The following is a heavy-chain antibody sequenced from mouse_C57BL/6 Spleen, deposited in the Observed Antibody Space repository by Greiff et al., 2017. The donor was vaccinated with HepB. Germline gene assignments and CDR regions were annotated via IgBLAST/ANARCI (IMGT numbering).Heavy chain of an antibody. V-gene: IGHV6-3*01. CDR1: GFTFSNYW. CDR3: TGQRSNSNYPLRYAMDY. J-gene: IGHJ4*01. Sequence: EVKLVESGGGLVQPGGSMKLSCVASGFTFSNYWMNWVRQSPEKGLEWVAQIRLKSDNYATHYAESVKGRFTISRDDSKSSVYLQMNNLRAEDTGIYYCTGQRSNSNYPLRYAMDYRGQGTSVTVSS. D-gene: IGHD2-5*01. CDR2: IRLKSDNYAT.